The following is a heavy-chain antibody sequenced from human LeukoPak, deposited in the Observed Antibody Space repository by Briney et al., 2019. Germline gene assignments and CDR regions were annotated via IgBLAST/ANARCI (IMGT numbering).Heavy chain of an antibody. Sequence: GASVKVSCKASGYTFTSYYMHWVRQAPGQGLEWMGIINPSGGSTSYARKFQGRVTMTRDMSTSTVYMELSSLRSEDTAVYYCARDHSYVAFDIWGQGTMVTVSS. V-gene: IGHV1-46*01. J-gene: IGHJ3*02. D-gene: IGHD3-16*01. CDR3: ARDHSYVAFDI. CDR1: GYTFTSYY. CDR2: INPSGGST.